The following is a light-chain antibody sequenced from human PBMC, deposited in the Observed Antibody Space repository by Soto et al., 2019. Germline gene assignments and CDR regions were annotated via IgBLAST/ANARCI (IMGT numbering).Light chain of an antibody. CDR2: DVS. CDR1: SSDVGGYNY. CDR3: CSYADRYSLYV. V-gene: IGLV2-11*01. J-gene: IGLJ1*01. Sequence: QSALTQPRSVSGSPGQSVTISCTGISSDVGGYNYVSWYQQHPGKAPKLMIYDVSKRPSGVPDRFSGSKSGNTASLTISGLQAEDEADYYCCSYADRYSLYVFGTGTKVTVL.